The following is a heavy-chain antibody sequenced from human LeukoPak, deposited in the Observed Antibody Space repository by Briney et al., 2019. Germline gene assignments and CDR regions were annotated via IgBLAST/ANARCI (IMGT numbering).Heavy chain of an antibody. CDR2: SNSDGSST. CDR1: GFTFSSYW. J-gene: IGHJ4*02. D-gene: IGHD2-15*01. CDR3: ASGRYNSGGYFFDY. Sequence: GGSLRLCCAASGFTFSSYWIHWVRQAPGKGLVWVSRSNSDGSSTSYADSVKGRFTISRDNAKNTLYLQMNSLRAEDTAVYFCASGRYNSGGYFFDYWGQGTLVTVSS. V-gene: IGHV3-74*01.